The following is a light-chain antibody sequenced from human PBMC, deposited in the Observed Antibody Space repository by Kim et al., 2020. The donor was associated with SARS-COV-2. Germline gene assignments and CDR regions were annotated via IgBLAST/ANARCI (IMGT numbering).Light chain of an antibody. V-gene: IGLV2-11*01. CDR3: CSYAGNYNGV. CDR2: DVS. Sequence: QSALTQPRSVSGSPGQSVTLSCTGTSSDIGGYNYVSWYQHHPGKAPKLMISDVSKRPSGVPDRFSGSKSGNTASLTISGLQVEDEADYYCCSYAGNYNGVFGGGNKLTVL. J-gene: IGLJ3*02. CDR1: SSDIGGYNY.